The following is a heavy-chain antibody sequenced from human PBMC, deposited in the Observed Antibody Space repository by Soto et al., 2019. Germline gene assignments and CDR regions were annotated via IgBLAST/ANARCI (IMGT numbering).Heavy chain of an antibody. CDR3: ARLTMIVVVNTYNWFDP. CDR1: GGSISSSSYY. CDR2: IYYSGST. V-gene: IGHV4-39*01. Sequence: QLQLQESGPGLVKPSETLSLTCTVSGGSISSSSYYWGWIRQPPGKGLEWIGSIYYSGSTYYNPSLKSRVTISVDTSKNQFSLKLSSVTAADTAVYYCARLTMIVVVNTYNWFDPWGQGTLVTVSS. J-gene: IGHJ5*02. D-gene: IGHD3-22*01.